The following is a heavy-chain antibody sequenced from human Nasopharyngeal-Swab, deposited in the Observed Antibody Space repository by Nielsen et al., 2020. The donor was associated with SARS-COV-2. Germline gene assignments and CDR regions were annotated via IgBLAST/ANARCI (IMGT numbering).Heavy chain of an antibody. CDR2: INHSGST. CDR3: ARGGIMITFGGVIASFDY. Sequence: SETLSLTCTVSGGSISSNTYYWSWIRQPPGKGLEWIGEINHSGSTNYNPSLKSRVTISVDTSKNQFSLKLSSVTAADTAVYYCARGGIMITFGGVIASFDYWGQGTLVTVSS. J-gene: IGHJ4*02. V-gene: IGHV4-39*07. CDR1: GGSISSNTYY. D-gene: IGHD3-16*02.